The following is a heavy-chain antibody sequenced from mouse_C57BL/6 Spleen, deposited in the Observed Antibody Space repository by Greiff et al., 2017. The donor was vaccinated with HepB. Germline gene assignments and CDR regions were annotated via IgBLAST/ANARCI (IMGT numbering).Heavy chain of an antibody. D-gene: IGHD2-4*01. V-gene: IGHV1-80*01. CDR1: GYAFSSYW. CDR2: IYPGDGDT. CDR3: ARDGDYDYDRFAY. J-gene: IGHJ3*01. Sequence: VQLQQSGAELVKPGASVKISCKASGYAFSSYWMNWVKQRPGKGLEWIGQIYPGDGDTNYNGKFKGKATLTADKSSSTAYMQLSSLTSEDSAVYFCARDGDYDYDRFAYWGQGTLVTVSA.